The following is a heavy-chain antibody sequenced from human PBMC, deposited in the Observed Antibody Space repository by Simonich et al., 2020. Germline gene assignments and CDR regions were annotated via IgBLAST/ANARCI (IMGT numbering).Heavy chain of an antibody. Sequence: QVQLVQSGAEVKKPGASVKVSCKASGYTFTSYGISWLRQAPGQGLEWMGWNSAYKGNTNYAQKLQGRVTMTTDTSTSTAYMELRSLRSDDTAVYYCARGGWRLWFGESNDYWGQGTLVTVSS. V-gene: IGHV1-18*01. CDR3: ARGGWRLWFGESNDY. CDR1: GYTFTSYG. CDR2: NSAYKGNT. J-gene: IGHJ4*02. D-gene: IGHD3-10*01.